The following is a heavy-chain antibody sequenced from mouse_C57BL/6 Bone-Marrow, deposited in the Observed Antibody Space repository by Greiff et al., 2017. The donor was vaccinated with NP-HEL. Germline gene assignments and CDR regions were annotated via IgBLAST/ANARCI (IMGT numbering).Heavy chain of an antibody. V-gene: IGHV1-81*01. Sequence: QVQLQQSGAELARPGASVKLSCKASGYTFTSYGISWVKQRTGQGLEWIGEIYPRSGNTYYNEKFKGKATLPADKSSSTAYMELRSLTSEDSAVYFCARWSRSGYVDYWGQGTTRTVSS. CDR3: ARWSRSGYVDY. J-gene: IGHJ2*01. D-gene: IGHD3-2*02. CDR1: GYTFTSYG. CDR2: IYPRSGNT.